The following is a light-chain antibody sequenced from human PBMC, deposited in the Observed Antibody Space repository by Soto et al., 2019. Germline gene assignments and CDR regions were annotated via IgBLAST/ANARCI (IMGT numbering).Light chain of an antibody. CDR2: DAS. CDR3: QEYGSSRT. J-gene: IGKJ1*01. Sequence: EIVLPQSPGTLSLSPGERATLSCRASQYVTSNYLAWYQQKPGQAPRLVIYDASSRATGIPDRFSGSGSGTDFNLTITRLEPEDVGVYYCQEYGSSRTFGPVTRVEI. CDR1: QYVTSNY. V-gene: IGKV3-20*01.